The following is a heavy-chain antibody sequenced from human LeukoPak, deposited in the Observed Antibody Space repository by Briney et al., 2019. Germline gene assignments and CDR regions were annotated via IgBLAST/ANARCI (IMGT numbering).Heavy chain of an antibody. CDR3: GSGVGYDWGGDGYYYYYYMDV. CDR1: GYTFISYG. J-gene: IGHJ6*03. D-gene: IGHD5-12*01. V-gene: IGHV1-18*01. Sequence: ASVKVSCKASGYTFISYGINWVRQAPGQGLEWMGWSSGYNGNTNYAQNLQGRVTMTTDTSTSTAYMELSSLRSEDTAVYYCGSGVGYDWGGDGYYYYYYMDVWGKGSTVTVSS. CDR2: SSGYNGNT.